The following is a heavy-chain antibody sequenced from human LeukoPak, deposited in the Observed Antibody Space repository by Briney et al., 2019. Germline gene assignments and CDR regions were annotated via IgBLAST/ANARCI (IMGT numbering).Heavy chain of an antibody. CDR1: GYTFTSYY. Sequence: ASVKVSCKASGYTFTSYYMHWVRQAPGQGLEWMGIINPSGGSTSYAQKFQGRVTMTRDMSTSTVYMELSRLRSEDTAVYYCARLPIYDSSGYYPWRYDFDYWGQGTLVTVSS. D-gene: IGHD3-22*01. CDR3: ARLPIYDSSGYYPWRYDFDY. J-gene: IGHJ4*02. CDR2: INPSGGST. V-gene: IGHV1-46*01.